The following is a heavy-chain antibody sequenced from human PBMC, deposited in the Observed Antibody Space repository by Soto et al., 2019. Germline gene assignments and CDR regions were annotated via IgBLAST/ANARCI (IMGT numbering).Heavy chain of an antibody. CDR1: GYTFTSYA. V-gene: IGHV1-18*01. J-gene: IGHJ6*02. Sequence: QVQLVQSGAEVRKPGASVKVSCKASGYTFTSYAISWVRRAPGQGLEWMGWISAYNGNTNYAQKLQGKVTMTTDTSTSTAYMELRSLRSDDTAVYYCARRSGGSHYYSMDVWGQGTTVTVSS. D-gene: IGHD2-15*01. CDR2: ISAYNGNT. CDR3: ARRSGGSHYYSMDV.